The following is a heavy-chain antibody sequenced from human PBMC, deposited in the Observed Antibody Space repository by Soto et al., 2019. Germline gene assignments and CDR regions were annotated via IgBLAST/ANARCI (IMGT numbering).Heavy chain of an antibody. V-gene: IGHV4-39*01. CDR3: QRHFTSGEKYHEVWSGYWADYFDD. D-gene: IGHD3-3*01. J-gene: IGHJ4*02. Sequence: SEPLSLTCTVSGGSISSSSYYWGWIRQPPGKGLEWIGSIYYSGSTYYNPSLKSRVTISVDTSKNQFSLKLSSVTATDTAVYYCQRHFTSGEKYHEVWSGYWADYFDDWGQGTLVTV. CDR1: GGSISSSSYY. CDR2: IYYSGST.